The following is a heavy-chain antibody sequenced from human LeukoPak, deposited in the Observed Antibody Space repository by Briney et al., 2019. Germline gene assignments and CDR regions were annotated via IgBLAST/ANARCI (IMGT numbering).Heavy chain of an antibody. J-gene: IGHJ4*02. Sequence: GGSLRLSCAASGFTFSSYSMNWVRQAPGKGLEWVSYISSSSSTIYYVDSVKGRFTISRDNAKNSLHLQMNSRRDEDTAVYYCARETYYYDSSGYYHFDYWGQGTLVTVSS. D-gene: IGHD3-22*01. V-gene: IGHV3-48*02. CDR1: GFTFSSYS. CDR3: ARETYYYDSSGYYHFDY. CDR2: ISSSSSTI.